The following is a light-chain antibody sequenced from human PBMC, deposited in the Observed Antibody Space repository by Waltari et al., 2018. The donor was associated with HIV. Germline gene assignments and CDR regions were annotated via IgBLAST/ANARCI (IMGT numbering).Light chain of an antibody. V-gene: IGKV3-20*01. CDR2: DAS. J-gene: IGKJ2*01. Sequence: EIVLTQSPGTLSLSPGERATLSCRASQSVSSSYLAWYQQKPGQAPRLLIYDASTRATGTPDRFSRRASGTDFTHSINRLGPDDYAVYYCQHCSNLPYNFGQGTKLEIK. CDR3: QHCSNLPYN. CDR1: QSVSSSY.